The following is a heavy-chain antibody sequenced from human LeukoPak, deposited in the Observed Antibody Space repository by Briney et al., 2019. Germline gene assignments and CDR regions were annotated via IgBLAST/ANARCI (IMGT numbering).Heavy chain of an antibody. CDR1: GFTFRSYA. CDR3: AKWRMVAANYYYYGMDV. D-gene: IGHD2-15*01. J-gene: IGHJ6*02. CDR2: ISGSGDNT. V-gene: IGHV3-23*01. Sequence: GGSLRLSCAASGFTFRSYAMTRVRQTPGKGLEWVSVISGSGDNTYYADSVKGRFTISRDNSKNTLYLQMHSLRAEDTAVYHCAKWRMVAANYYYYGMDVWGQGTTVTVSS.